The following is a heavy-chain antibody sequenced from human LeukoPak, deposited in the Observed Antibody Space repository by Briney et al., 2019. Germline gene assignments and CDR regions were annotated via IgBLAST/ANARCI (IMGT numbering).Heavy chain of an antibody. CDR2: IYHSGST. V-gene: IGHV4-30-2*01. CDR1: GGSISSGGYY. J-gene: IGHJ4*02. Sequence: SETLSLTCTVSGGSISSGGYYWSWIRQPPGKGLEWIGYIYHSGSTYYNPSLKSRVTISVDRSKNQFSLKLSSVTAADTAVYYCARGQKACFDYWGQGTLVTVSS. CDR3: ARGQKACFDY.